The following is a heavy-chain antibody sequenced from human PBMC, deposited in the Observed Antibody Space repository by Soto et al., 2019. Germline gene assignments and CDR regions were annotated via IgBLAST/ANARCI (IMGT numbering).Heavy chain of an antibody. V-gene: IGHV4-34*01. CDR2: FTHGGNT. CDR1: GGSFSGYS. D-gene: IGHD2-15*01. CDR3: ARPAGGDRWFDY. Sequence: SETLSLTCAVYGGSFSGYSWTWIRQSPGKGLEWIGEFTHGGNTDYNPSLKSRVSIFADTSKKQISLQLNSVTAADTAVYYCARPAGGDRWFDYWGRGSLVTVSS. J-gene: IGHJ4*02.